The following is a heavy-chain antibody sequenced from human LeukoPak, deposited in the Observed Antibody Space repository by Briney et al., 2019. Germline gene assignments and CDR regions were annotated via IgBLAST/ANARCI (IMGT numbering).Heavy chain of an antibody. CDR3: ARGYCSSTSCYLGFDP. J-gene: IGHJ5*02. V-gene: IGHV5-51*01. CDR2: IYPGDSDT. CDR1: GYSFTNYW. D-gene: IGHD2-2*01. Sequence: GESLKISCKGSGYSFTNYWIDWVRQMPGKGLEWMGIIYPGDSDTRYSPSFQGQVTIPADKSISTAYLQWSSLKASDTAMYYCARGYCSSTSCYLGFDPWGQGTLVTVSS.